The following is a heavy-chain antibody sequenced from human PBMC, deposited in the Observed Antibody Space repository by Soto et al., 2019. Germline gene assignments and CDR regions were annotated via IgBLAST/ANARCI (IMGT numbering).Heavy chain of an antibody. J-gene: IGHJ4*02. D-gene: IGHD6-19*01. CDR2: IFYSGSTTY. CDR3: ARVGSSGWSPDY. Sequence: SETLSLTCTVSGGSISGHYWIWIRQPPGEGMEWIGYIFYSGSTTYNNNPSLKSRVSISVDTSKNQFYLRLSSVTAADTAVYYCARVGSSGWSPDYWGQGSLVTVSS. CDR1: GGSISGHY. V-gene: IGHV4-59*11.